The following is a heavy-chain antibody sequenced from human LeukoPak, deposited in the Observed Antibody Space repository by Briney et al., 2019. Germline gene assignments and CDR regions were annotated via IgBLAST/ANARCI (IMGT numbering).Heavy chain of an antibody. J-gene: IGHJ4*02. CDR2: ISSSSSTI. CDR1: GFTFSSYS. Sequence: PGGSLRLSCAASGFTFSSYSMNWVRQAPGKGLEWVSYISSSSSTIHYAESVKGRFTISRDNARNSLYLQMNSLRAEDTAVYYCARDFLEDDYWGQGTLVTVSS. V-gene: IGHV3-48*01. D-gene: IGHD3-3*01. CDR3: ARDFLEDDY.